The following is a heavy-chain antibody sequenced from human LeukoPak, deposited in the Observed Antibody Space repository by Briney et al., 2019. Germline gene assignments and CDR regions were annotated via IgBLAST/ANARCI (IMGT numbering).Heavy chain of an antibody. Sequence: SETLSLTCTVSGGSVSRYYWSWIRQPPGKGLEWIGYSYYSGSTNYNPSLKSRVTMSLDTAKNQFSLKLSSVTAADTAVYFCARNYDILTGYYSYYYYMDVWGKGTTVTVSS. J-gene: IGHJ6*03. V-gene: IGHV4-59*02. CDR2: SYYSGST. CDR1: GGSVSRYY. CDR3: ARNYDILTGYYSYYYYMDV. D-gene: IGHD3-9*01.